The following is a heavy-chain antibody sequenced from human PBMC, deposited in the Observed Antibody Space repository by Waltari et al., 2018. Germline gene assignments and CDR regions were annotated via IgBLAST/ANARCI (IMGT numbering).Heavy chain of an antibody. Sequence: QVQLQESGTGLVKPSQTLSLTCTVSGGSLSSGSSYWSWIRQPAGKGLEWIGRIYTSGSTNYNPSLKSRVTISVDTSKNQFSLKLSSVTAADTAVYYCARDGGGVATWNYWGQGTLVTVSS. V-gene: IGHV4-61*02. CDR1: GGSLSSGSSY. CDR2: IYTSGST. CDR3: ARDGGGVATWNY. J-gene: IGHJ4*02. D-gene: IGHD5-12*01.